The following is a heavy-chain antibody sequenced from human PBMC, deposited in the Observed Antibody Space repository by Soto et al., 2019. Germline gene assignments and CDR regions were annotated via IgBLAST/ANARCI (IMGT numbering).Heavy chain of an antibody. CDR3: TRALSGSYDS. CDR1: GDSVSSKAAA. CDR2: TYYRSKWST. V-gene: IGHV6-1*01. J-gene: IGHJ5*01. D-gene: IGHD1-26*01. Sequence: SQTLSLTCAISGDSVSSKAAAWNWIRQSPSRGLEWLGRTYYRSKWSTDYAVSVKSRITINPDTSKNQFSLQLNSVTPEDTAVYYCTRALSGSYDSWGQGTLVTVSS.